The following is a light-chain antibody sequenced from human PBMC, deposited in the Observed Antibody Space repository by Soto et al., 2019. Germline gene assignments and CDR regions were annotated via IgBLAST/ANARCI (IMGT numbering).Light chain of an antibody. CDR3: SSYTSRSTVG. J-gene: IGLJ2*01. V-gene: IGLV2-14*03. Sequence: QSALTQPASVSGSPGQTVTISCTGTSSDVGGYNYVSWYQHHPGTAPTLMIYDVSNRPSVVSNRFSGSKSANTAPPPTSGVQAEDEADYSSSSYTSRSTVGFGGGPKLTFL. CDR1: SSDVGGYNY. CDR2: DVS.